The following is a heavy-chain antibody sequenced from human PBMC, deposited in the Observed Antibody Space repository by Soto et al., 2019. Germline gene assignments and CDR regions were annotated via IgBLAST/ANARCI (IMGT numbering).Heavy chain of an antibody. CDR1: GGSISSYY. Sequence: PSETLSLTCTVSGGSISSYYWSWIRQPPGKGLEWIGYIYYSGSTNYNPSLKSRVTISVDTSKNQFSLKLRSDDTAVYYCARDSPPVDYWGQGTLVTVSS. V-gene: IGHV4-59*01. CDR3: ARDSPPVDY. J-gene: IGHJ4*02. CDR2: IYYSGST.